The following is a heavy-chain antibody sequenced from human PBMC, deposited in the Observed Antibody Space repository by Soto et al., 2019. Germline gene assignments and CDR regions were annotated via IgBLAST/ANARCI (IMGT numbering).Heavy chain of an antibody. CDR3: AKDFWRNSYYYGMDV. D-gene: IGHD3-3*01. J-gene: IGHJ6*02. V-gene: IGHV3-30*18. CDR1: GFTFSIYG. CDR2: ISYDGSNK. Sequence: GGSLRLSCAASGFTFSIYGMHWVRQAPGKGLEWVAVISYDGSNKYYADSVKGRFTISRDNSKNTLYLQMNSLRAEDTAVYYCAKDFWRNSYYYGMDVWGQGTTVTVSS.